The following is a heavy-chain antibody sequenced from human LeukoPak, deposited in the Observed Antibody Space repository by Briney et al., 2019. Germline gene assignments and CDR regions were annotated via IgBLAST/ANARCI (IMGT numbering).Heavy chain of an antibody. CDR2: IYTSGST. V-gene: IGHV4-4*09. J-gene: IGHJ4*02. CDR3: ARHLDYWNYMFDS. D-gene: IGHD1-7*01. CDR1: GGSISNYY. Sequence: SETLSLTCTVSGGSISNYYWSWIRQPPGKRLEWIGYIYTSGSTNYNPSLKSRVTISLGTSKNQFSLKLNSVTAADTAVYFCARHLDYWNYMFDSWGQGTLVTVSS.